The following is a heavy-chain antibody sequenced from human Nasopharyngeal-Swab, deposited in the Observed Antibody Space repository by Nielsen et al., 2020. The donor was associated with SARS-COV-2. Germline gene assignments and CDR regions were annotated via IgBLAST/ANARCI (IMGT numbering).Heavy chain of an antibody. Sequence: SVKVSCKASGGTFSSYAISWVRQAPGQGLEWMGGIIPIFGTANYAQKFQGRVTITADESTSTAYMELSSLRSEDTAVYYCARANTAMVRFTMIVVVRDIAFDIWGQGTMVTVSS. J-gene: IGHJ3*02. CDR1: GGTFSSYA. D-gene: IGHD3-22*01. CDR2: IIPIFGTA. V-gene: IGHV1-69*13. CDR3: ARANTAMVRFTMIVVVRDIAFDI.